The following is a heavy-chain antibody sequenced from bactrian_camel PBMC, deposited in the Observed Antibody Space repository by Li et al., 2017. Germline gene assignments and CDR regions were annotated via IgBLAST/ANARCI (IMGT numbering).Heavy chain of an antibody. CDR1: GFTFSNNI. D-gene: IGHD6*01. CDR3: GARYPGSWYRTY. J-gene: IGHJ4*01. CDR2: IYADYGAT. Sequence: EVQLVESGGGLVQPGGSLRLSCAASGFTFSNNIISWVRQHPGKELEWVANIYADYGATHYADSLKGRFTTSRNDLNDTTYLQMNNVKSEDTALYYCGARYPGSWYRTYWGQGTQVTVS. V-gene: IGHV3S11*01.